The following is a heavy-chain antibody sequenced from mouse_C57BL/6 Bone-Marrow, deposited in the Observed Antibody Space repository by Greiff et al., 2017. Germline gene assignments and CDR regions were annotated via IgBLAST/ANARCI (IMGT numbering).Heavy chain of an antibody. V-gene: IGHV1-80*01. Sequence: VKLMESGAELVKPGASVKISCKASGYAFSSYYMNWVKQSPGKGLEWIGQIYPGDGGTTYNGKFKGKAPLTADKSSSTAYMQLSSLTSEDSAVYICPRVQLYEGSSYAYAMDYWGQGTSLTVSS. J-gene: IGHJ4*01. CDR2: IYPGDGGT. D-gene: IGHD1-1*01. CDR1: GYAFSSYY. CDR3: PRVQLYEGSSYAYAMDY.